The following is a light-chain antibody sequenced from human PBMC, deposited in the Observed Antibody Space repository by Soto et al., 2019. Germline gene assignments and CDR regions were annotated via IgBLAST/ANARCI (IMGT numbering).Light chain of an antibody. Sequence: DIQMTQSPSTLSASVGDRVTITCRASQSTSSYLAWYQQKPGKAPKLLIYQASSLENGVPSRFSGSGSGTEFTLTISSLQPDDFATYFCHSRAFGQGTRLEIK. V-gene: IGKV1-5*03. CDR1: QSTSSY. J-gene: IGKJ5*01. CDR2: QAS. CDR3: HSRA.